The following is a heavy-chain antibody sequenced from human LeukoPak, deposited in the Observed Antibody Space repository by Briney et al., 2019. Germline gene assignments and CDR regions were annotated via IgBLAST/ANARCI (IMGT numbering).Heavy chain of an antibody. CDR2: IYDSGNT. D-gene: IGHD2-21*01. V-gene: IGHV4-59*01. CDR1: GGSISSYY. CDR3: AKGEGDY. Sequence: SETLSLTCTVSGGSISSYYWSWIRQPPGKGLEWIGYIYDSGNTNYNPSLKSRVTISVDTSNNQFSLKVRSVTAADTAVYYCAKGEGDYWGQGTLVTVSS. J-gene: IGHJ4*02.